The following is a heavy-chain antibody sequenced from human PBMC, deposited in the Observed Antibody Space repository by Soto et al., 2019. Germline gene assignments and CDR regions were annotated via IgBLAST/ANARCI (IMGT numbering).Heavy chain of an antibody. J-gene: IGHJ4*02. CDR1: GFTFSSYN. CDR2: ISGGGETI. Sequence: EVQLVESGGGLVKAGGSLRLSCAASGFTFSSYNMNWVRQAPGKGLEWVSSISGGGETIYYADSVRGRFTISRDNAKNSLFLQMNSLREEDTAVYYCARESPSSQWLPTRYFDYWGQGTLVTVSA. V-gene: IGHV3-21*01. D-gene: IGHD6-19*01. CDR3: ARESPSSQWLPTRYFDY.